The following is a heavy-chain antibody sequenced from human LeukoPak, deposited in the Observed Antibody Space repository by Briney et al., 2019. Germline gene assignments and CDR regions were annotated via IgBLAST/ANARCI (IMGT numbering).Heavy chain of an antibody. J-gene: IGHJ6*03. CDR2: IIPILGIA. CDR3: ARDSRLAIVPPSYYYMDV. D-gene: IGHD2-2*01. CDR1: GGTFSSYT. V-gene: IGHV1-69*04. Sequence: SVKVSCKASGGTFSSYTISWVRQAPGQGLEWMGRIIPILGIANYAQKFQGRVTITADKSTSTAYMELSSLRSEDTAVYYCARDSRLAIVPPSYYYMDVWGKGTTVTVSS.